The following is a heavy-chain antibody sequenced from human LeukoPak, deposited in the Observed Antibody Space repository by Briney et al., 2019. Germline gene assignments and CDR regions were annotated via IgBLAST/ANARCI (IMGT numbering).Heavy chain of an antibody. J-gene: IGHJ5*02. Sequence: NSGGSLRLSCAASGFTFSSYSMNWVRQAPGKGLEWVSSISSSSSYIYYADSVKGRFTISRDNAKNSLYLQMNSLRAEDTAVYYCARTGRITMERWFDPWGQGTLVTVSS. CDR1: GFTFSSYS. CDR3: ARTGRITMERWFDP. V-gene: IGHV3-21*01. D-gene: IGHD3-10*01. CDR2: ISSSSSYI.